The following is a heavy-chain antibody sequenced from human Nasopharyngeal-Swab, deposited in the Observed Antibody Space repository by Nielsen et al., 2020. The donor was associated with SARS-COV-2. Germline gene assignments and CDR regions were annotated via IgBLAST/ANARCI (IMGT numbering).Heavy chain of an antibody. CDR3: ATTIGAAAQYYYYYYYMDV. CDR1: GFTFSSYA. CDR2: TRNKANSYTT. V-gene: IGHV3-72*01. Sequence: GESLKISCAASGFTFSSYAMHWVRQAPGKGLEWVGRTRNKANSYTTEYAASVKGRFTISRDDSKNSLYLQMNSLKTEDTAVYYCATTIGAAAQYYYYYYYMDVWGKGTTVTVSS. J-gene: IGHJ6*03. D-gene: IGHD6-13*01.